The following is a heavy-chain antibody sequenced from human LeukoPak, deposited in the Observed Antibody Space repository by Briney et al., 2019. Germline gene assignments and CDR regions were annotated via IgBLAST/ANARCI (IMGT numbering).Heavy chain of an antibody. D-gene: IGHD4-23*01. CDR2: IIPIFGTA. CDR3: ARGSGMTTVVTPNQFDY. CDR1: GGTFSSYA. V-gene: IGHV1-69*05. Sequence: ASVKVSCKASGGTFSSYAISWVRQAPGQGLEWMRGIIPIFGTANYAQKFQGRVTITTDESTSTAYMELSSLRSEDTAVYYCARGSGMTTVVTPNQFDYWGQGTLVTVSS. J-gene: IGHJ4*02.